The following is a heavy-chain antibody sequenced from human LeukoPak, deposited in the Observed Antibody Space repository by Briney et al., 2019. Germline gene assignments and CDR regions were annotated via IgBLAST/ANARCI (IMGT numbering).Heavy chain of an antibody. CDR1: EFTFTNFW. CDR3: ARDSASCRGCAFDI. CDR2: TNRDGSEK. J-gene: IGHJ3*02. D-gene: IGHD2-2*01. V-gene: IGHV3-7*01. Sequence: GGSLRLSCAASEFTFTNFWMSWVRQAPGKGLEWVANTNRDGSEKYYVDSVKGRVTISRDNAMNFLYLQLNSLRVDDTAVYYCARDSASCRGCAFDIWGQGTVVAVSS.